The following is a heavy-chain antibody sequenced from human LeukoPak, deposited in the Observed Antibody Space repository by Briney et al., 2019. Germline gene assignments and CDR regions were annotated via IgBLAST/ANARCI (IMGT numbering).Heavy chain of an antibody. CDR2: AYHSGAT. D-gene: IGHD6-19*01. V-gene: IGHV4-4*02. Sequence: PSGTLSLTCTVSGDSISGKYWWRWVRQFPDKGLEWIGEAYHSGATSYNPSLKSRVTVSIDSSRNQFSLNLRSVTAADTAVYYCARRVRQWLNNWFDPWGQGTLVTVSS. J-gene: IGHJ5*02. CDR1: GDSISGKYW. CDR3: ARRVRQWLNNWFDP.